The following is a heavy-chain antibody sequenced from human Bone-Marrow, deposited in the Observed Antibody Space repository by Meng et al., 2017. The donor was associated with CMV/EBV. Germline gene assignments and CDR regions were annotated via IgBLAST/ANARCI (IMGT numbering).Heavy chain of an antibody. CDR3: AREGALGYCTNGVCYNWFDP. J-gene: IGHJ5*02. CDR1: GFTFSTYS. V-gene: IGHV3-21*04. CDR2: ISSSSSYI. Sequence: GESLKISCAASGFTFSTYSMNWVRQAPGKGLEWVSSISSSSSYIYYADSVKGRFTISRDNAKNSLYLQMNSLRSEDTAVYYCAREGALGYCTNGVCYNWFDPWGQGTLVTVSS. D-gene: IGHD2-8*01.